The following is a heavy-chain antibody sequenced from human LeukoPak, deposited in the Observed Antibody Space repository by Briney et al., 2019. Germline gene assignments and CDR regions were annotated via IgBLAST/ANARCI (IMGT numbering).Heavy chain of an antibody. Sequence: GGSLRLSCADSGFIFNNYLMTWVRQAPGEGLEWVSTISGGGNSTYHADSVKGRFSISRDNSKNTLFLQMNSLRADDTAVYYCAKALYSTTYYYFDLWGRGTLVTVSS. CDR1: GFIFNNYL. CDR3: AKALYSTTYYYFDL. V-gene: IGHV3-23*01. J-gene: IGHJ2*01. CDR2: ISGGGNST. D-gene: IGHD2/OR15-2a*01.